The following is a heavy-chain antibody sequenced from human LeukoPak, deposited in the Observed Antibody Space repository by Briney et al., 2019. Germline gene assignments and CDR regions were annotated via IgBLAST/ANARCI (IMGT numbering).Heavy chain of an antibody. CDR1: GFTFSSYW. CDR3: ARSSEIFGVVILFDY. J-gene: IGHJ4*02. D-gene: IGHD3-3*01. CDR2: IYSGGST. Sequence: GGSLRLSCAASGFTFSSYWMSWVRQAPGKGLEWVSIIYSGGSTYYADSVKGRFTISRDNSKNTLYFQMNSLRAEDTAVYYCARSSEIFGVVILFDYWGQGTLVTVSS. V-gene: IGHV3-66*01.